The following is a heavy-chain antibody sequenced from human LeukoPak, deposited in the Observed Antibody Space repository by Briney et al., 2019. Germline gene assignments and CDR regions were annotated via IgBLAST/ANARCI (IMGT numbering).Heavy chain of an antibody. V-gene: IGHV1-2*02. Sequence: ASVKVSCKASGYTFTGYYMHWVRQAPGQGLEWMGWINPNSGGTNYAQKFQGRVIMTRDTSISTAYMELSRLRSDDTAVYYCARDLQSSSGYYYVVGYWGQGTLVTVSS. D-gene: IGHD3-22*01. J-gene: IGHJ4*02. CDR2: INPNSGGT. CDR1: GYTFTGYY. CDR3: ARDLQSSSGYYYVVGY.